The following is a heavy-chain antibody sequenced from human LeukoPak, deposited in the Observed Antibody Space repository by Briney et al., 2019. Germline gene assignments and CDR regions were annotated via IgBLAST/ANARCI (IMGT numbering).Heavy chain of an antibody. J-gene: IGHJ4*02. D-gene: IGHD6-13*01. CDR2: IYHSGST. V-gene: IGHV4-30-2*01. CDR1: GGSISSGGYY. Sequence: PSETLSLTCTVSGGSISSGGYYWSWLRQPPGKGLEWFGYIYHSGSTYYNPSLKSRVTISVDRSKNQFSLKLSSVTAADTAVYYCARESSIAAAGTSGYWGQGTLVTVPS. CDR3: ARESSIAAAGTSGY.